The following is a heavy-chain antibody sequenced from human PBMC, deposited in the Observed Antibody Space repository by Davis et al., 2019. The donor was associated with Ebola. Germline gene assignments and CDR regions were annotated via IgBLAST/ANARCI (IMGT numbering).Heavy chain of an antibody. Sequence: PSETLSLTCTVSGGSISSYYWSWIRQPPGKGLEWIGYIYYSGSTNYNPSLKSRVTISVDPSKNQFSLKLSSVTAADTAVYYCARMHYDYVWGSYRTNYYYYYMDVWGKGTTVTVSS. CDR1: GGSISSYY. J-gene: IGHJ6*03. CDR3: ARMHYDYVWGSYRTNYYYYYMDV. D-gene: IGHD3-16*02. CDR2: IYYSGST. V-gene: IGHV4-59*08.